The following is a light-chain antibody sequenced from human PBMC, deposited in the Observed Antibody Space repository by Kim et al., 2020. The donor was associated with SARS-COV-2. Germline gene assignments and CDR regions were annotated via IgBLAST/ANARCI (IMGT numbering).Light chain of an antibody. V-gene: IGKV1-16*01. CDR3: QEYNIAPPL. CDR2: DAS. J-gene: IGKJ2*01. Sequence: GDRVTLTCRDSQYITNCLVWYQQKPGKVPKPLIYDASSWHCGVPSSFSGSGSGTDLTLPISRLQPEDFATYYCQEYNIAPPLLGQGTKLEI. CDR1: QYITNC.